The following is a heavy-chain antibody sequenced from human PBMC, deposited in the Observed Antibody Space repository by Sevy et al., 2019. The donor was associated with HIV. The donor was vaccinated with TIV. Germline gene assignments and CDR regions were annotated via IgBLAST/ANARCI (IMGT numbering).Heavy chain of an antibody. J-gene: IGHJ6*02. CDR1: GFIFRSYG. V-gene: IGHV3-33*01. Sequence: GGSLRLSCAASGFIFRSYGIHWVRQAPGKGLEWVAVIWSDGSGTYYGDSVRGRFTISREKFKNTVYLQMNSLRAEYTAVYYCARVGRRDGYNFDYYYYYGLDVWGRGTTVTVSS. D-gene: IGHD5-12*01. CDR2: IWSDGSGT. CDR3: ARVGRRDGYNFDYYYYYGLDV.